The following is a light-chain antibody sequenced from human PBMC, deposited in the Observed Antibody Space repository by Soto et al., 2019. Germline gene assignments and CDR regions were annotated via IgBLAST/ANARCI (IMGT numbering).Light chain of an antibody. J-gene: IGKJ3*01. CDR1: QGIRDY. CDR3: QKYDIAPFT. V-gene: IGKV1-27*01. CDR2: GAS. Sequence: DIQMTQSPSSLSASVGDRVTITCRASQGIRDYLAWYQQKPGKAPNLLIYGASSLHSGVPSRFSGRGSGTDFTLTISSLQPEDGATYYCQKYDIAPFTFGPGTRVDI.